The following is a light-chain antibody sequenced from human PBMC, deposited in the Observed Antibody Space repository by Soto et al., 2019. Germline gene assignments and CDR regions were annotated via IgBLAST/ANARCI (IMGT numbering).Light chain of an antibody. CDR3: QQYNNWWT. CDR1: QSISSN. V-gene: IGKV3-15*01. CDR2: GAS. J-gene: IGKJ1*01. Sequence: EVVLTQSPATLSVSPGERATLSCRASQSISSNLAWYQQKPGQAPRLLIYGASARATDIADRFSGSGSGTEFTLTISSLQSEDYAVYYCQQYNNWWTFGQGTKVYIK.